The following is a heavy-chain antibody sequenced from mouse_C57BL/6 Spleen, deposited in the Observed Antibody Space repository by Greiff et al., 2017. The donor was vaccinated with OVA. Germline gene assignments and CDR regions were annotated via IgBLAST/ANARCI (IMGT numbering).Heavy chain of an antibody. D-gene: IGHD3-3*01. J-gene: IGHJ2*01. CDR1: GYTFTDYS. V-gene: IGHV1-18*01. CDR3: ARKGLKGFDY. Sequence: VQLQQSGPELVKPGASVKIPCKASGYTFTDYSMDWVKQSPGKGLEWIGDINPNTGGTIYNQKFKGKATLTVEKSSSTAYMDVRSLTSEDTAGYCCARKGLKGFDYWGQGTTLTVSS. CDR2: INPNTGGT.